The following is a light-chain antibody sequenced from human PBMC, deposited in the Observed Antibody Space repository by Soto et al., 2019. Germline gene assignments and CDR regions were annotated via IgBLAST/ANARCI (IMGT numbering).Light chain of an antibody. J-gene: IGLJ1*01. CDR3: CSYAGRYRNV. CDR2: DVH. Sequence: QSALTQPPSVSGSPGQSVTISCTGLSGYNYVSWYQQHPGKPPKLMIYDVHKRPSGVPDRFSGSKSGDTASLTISGLQAEDEADYHCCSYAGRYRNVFGTGTKLTVL. CDR1: SGYNY. V-gene: IGLV2-11*01.